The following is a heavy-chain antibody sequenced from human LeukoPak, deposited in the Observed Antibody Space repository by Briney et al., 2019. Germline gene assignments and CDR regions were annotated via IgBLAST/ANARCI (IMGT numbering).Heavy chain of an antibody. CDR1: GGSISSSSYY. CDR2: IYYSGST. CDR3: ARQEVAVAGHDY. J-gene: IGHJ4*02. D-gene: IGHD6-19*01. V-gene: IGHV4-39*01. Sequence: PSETLSLTCTVSGGSISSSSYYWGWIRQPPGKGLEWIGSIYYSGSTYYNPSLKSRVTISVDTSKNQFSLKLSSVTAADTAVYYCARQEVAVAGHDYWGQGTLVTVSS.